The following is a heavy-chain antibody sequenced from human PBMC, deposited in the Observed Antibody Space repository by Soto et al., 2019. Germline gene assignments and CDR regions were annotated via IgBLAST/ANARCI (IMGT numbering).Heavy chain of an antibody. CDR2: IYYSGST. CDR1: GGSISSYY. J-gene: IGHJ6*03. V-gene: IGHV4-59*01. Sequence: QVQLQASGPGLVKPSETLSLTCTVSGGSISSYYWSWIRQPPGKGLEWIGYIYYSGSTNYNPALKSRVTKSVDTSNNQFALKLRSVTAADPAVYYCARVPPTPTPPYYYYMDVLGKGTTVTVSS. CDR3: ARVPPTPTPPYYYYMDV.